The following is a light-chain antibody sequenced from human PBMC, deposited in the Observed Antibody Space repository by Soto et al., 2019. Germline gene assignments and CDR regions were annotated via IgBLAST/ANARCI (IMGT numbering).Light chain of an antibody. CDR3: NSYRTNYTWL. CDR1: SSDVGGYNY. J-gene: IGLJ3*02. CDR2: EVS. V-gene: IGLV2-14*01. Sequence: QSVLTQPASVSGSPGQSITISCTGTSSDVGGYNYVSWYQQHPGKAPKLIIYEVSNRHSGVSNRFSGSKSGNMASLTISGLQAEDEADYYCNSYRTNYTWLFGGGTKLTVL.